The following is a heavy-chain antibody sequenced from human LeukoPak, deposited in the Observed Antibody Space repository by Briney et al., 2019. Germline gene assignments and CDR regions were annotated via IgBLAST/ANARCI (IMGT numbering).Heavy chain of an antibody. V-gene: IGHV4-4*07. D-gene: IGHD2-2*02. CDR1: GGSISSYY. Sequence: SETLSLTCTVSGGSISSYYWSWIRQPAGKGLEWIGRIYTSGSTNYNPSLKSRVAMSVDTSKNQFFLKLSSVTAADTAVYYCAREGCSSTSCHINGWFDPWGQGTLVTVSS. J-gene: IGHJ5*02. CDR2: IYTSGST. CDR3: AREGCSSTSCHINGWFDP.